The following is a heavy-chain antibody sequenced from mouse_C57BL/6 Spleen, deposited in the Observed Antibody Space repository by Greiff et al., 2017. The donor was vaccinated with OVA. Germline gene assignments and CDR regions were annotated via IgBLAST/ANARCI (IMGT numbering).Heavy chain of an antibody. V-gene: IGHV1-26*01. D-gene: IGHD1-1*01. CDR3: ARRGVITTVPNWYCDV. J-gene: IGHJ1*03. CDR2: INPNNGGT. CDR1: GYTFTDYY. Sequence: VQLQQSGPELVKPGASVKISCKASGYTFTDYYMNWVKQSHGQSLEWIGDINPNNGGTSYNQKFKGKATLTVDKSSSTASMALRRLQSEDSADYYGARRGVITTVPNWYCDVWGTGTTGTVSS.